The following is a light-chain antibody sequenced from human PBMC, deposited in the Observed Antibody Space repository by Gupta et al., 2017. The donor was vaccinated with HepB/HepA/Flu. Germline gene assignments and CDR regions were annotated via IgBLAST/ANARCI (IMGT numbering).Light chain of an antibody. CDR2: DVL. J-gene: IGLJ1*01. CDR3: SSYPNNQILL. Sequence: QSGLTHPRSVSASPGQSVTISCNGTSTDFGSGDSISWYAQSAGGSPNLLIYDVLKRAPGIPARFSASYSAPSASLTISGLQPEDESHYFCSSYPNNQILLFGSGTALTVL. V-gene: IGLV2-11*01. CDR1: STDFGSGDS.